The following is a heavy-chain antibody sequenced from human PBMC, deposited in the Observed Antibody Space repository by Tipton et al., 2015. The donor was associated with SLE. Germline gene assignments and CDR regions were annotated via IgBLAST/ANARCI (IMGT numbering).Heavy chain of an antibody. CDR2: IYPGDSDT. J-gene: IGHJ5*02. D-gene: IGHD3-3*01. CDR1: GYSFTSYW. Sequence: QLVQSGAEVKKPGESLKISCKGSGYSFTSYWIGWVRQMPGKGLEWMGIIYPGDSDTRYSPSFQGQVTISADKSISTAYLQRSSLKASDTAMYYCARQDYDFWSGPRGWCDPWGQGTLVTVSS. V-gene: IGHV5-51*01. CDR3: ARQDYDFWSGPRGWCDP.